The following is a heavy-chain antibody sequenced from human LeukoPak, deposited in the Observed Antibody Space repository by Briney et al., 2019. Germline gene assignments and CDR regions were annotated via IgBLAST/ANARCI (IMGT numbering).Heavy chain of an antibody. Sequence: ASVKVSCKASGYTFSGDYMHWVRQAPGQGLGWMGWINPNSGDTNYAQKFQGRVTMTRGTSISTAYMELNRLRSDDTAVYYCARDGIAARPLGYWGQGTLVTVSS. CDR3: ARDGIAARPLGY. D-gene: IGHD6-6*01. V-gene: IGHV1-2*02. CDR1: GYTFSGDY. J-gene: IGHJ4*02. CDR2: INPNSGDT.